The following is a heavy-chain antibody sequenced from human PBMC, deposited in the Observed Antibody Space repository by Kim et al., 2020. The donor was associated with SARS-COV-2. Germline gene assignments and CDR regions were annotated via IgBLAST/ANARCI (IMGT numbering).Heavy chain of an antibody. CDR3: AREGYYYGSGNFKYYYGMDV. CDR1: GFTFNSYW. J-gene: IGHJ6*02. Sequence: GGSLRLSCAASGFTFNSYWMHWVRQAPGKGLVWVSRIKSDGSRTDYADCVKGRFTISRDNAKNTLYLQMNSLGAEDTAVYYCAREGYYYGSGNFKYYYGMDVWGQGTTVTVSS. D-gene: IGHD3-10*01. CDR2: IKSDGSRT. V-gene: IGHV3-74*01.